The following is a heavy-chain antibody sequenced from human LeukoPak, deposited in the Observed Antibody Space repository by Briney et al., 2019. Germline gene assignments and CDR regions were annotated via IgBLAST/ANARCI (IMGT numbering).Heavy chain of an antibody. CDR3: ARDIEAAGLFLDY. CDR1: GFTFSSYW. J-gene: IGHJ4*02. V-gene: IGHV3-7*01. D-gene: IGHD6-13*01. CDR2: MKYDGSEK. Sequence: GGSLRLSCAASGFTFSSYWMSWVRQAPGKGLELVANMKYDGSEKYYVDSVKGRFTISRDNAKNSLYLQKNSLRAEDTAVYYCARDIEAAGLFLDYWGQGTLVTVSS.